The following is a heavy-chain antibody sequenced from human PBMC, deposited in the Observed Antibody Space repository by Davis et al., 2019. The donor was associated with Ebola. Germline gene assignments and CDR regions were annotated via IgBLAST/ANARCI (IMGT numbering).Heavy chain of an antibody. Sequence: GGSLRLSCAASGFIFPSYAMSWVRQAPGKGLEWVSGVSGTGERTSYADSVKGRFTIYRDNAKNTLYLQMNSLRAEDTAVYYCARDIEGYGSGIVYYYGMDVWGQGTTVTVSS. V-gene: IGHV3-23*01. D-gene: IGHD3-10*01. CDR2: VSGTGERT. CDR1: GFIFPSYA. J-gene: IGHJ6*02. CDR3: ARDIEGYGSGIVYYYGMDV.